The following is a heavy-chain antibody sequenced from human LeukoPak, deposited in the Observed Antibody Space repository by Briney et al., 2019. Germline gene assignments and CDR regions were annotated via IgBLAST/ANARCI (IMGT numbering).Heavy chain of an antibody. V-gene: IGHV1-69*13. CDR3: AREGTGSSSYYDYVWGGYRYTATLDY. CDR1: GGTFSSYA. CDR2: IIPIFGTA. J-gene: IGHJ4*02. Sequence: SVKVSCTASGGTFSSYAISWVRQAPGQGLEWMGGIIPIFGTANYAQKFQGRVTITADESTSTAYMELRSLRSDDTAVYYCAREGTGSSSYYDYVWGGYRYTATLDYWGQGTLVTVSS. D-gene: IGHD3-16*02.